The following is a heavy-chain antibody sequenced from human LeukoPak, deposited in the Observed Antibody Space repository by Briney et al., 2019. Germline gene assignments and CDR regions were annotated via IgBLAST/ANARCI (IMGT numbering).Heavy chain of an antibody. CDR3: AKDILAVAGMGLNY. D-gene: IGHD6-19*01. CDR2: ISWNSGSI. V-gene: IGHV3-9*01. J-gene: IGHJ4*02. Sequence: GGSLRLSCAASGFTFDDYAMHWVRQAPGKGLEWVSGISWNSGSIGCADSVKGRFTISRDNAKNSLYLQMNSLRAEDTALYYCAKDILAVAGMGLNYWGQGTLVTVSS. CDR1: GFTFDDYA.